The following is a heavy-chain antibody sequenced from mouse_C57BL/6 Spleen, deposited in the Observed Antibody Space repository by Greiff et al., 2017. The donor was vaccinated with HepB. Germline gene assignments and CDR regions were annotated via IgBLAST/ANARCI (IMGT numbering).Heavy chain of an antibody. Sequence: VQLQQSGPGLVQPSQSLSITCPVSGFSLPSSGVHWVRQSPGKGLEWLGVIWSGGSTDYNAAFISRLSISKDNSKSQVFFKMNSLQADDTAIYYCARKRSPLYYAMDYWGQGTSVTVSS. CDR1: GFSLPSSG. D-gene: IGHD6-1*01. CDR2: IWSGGST. J-gene: IGHJ4*01. CDR3: ARKRSPLYYAMDY. V-gene: IGHV2-2*01.